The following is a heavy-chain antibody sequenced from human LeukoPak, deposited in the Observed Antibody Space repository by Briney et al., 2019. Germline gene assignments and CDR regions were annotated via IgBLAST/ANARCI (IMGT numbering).Heavy chain of an antibody. V-gene: IGHV1-24*01. D-gene: IGHD5-18*01. J-gene: IGHJ6*02. CDR1: GYTLTELS. CDR2: FDPEDGET. CDR3: ATGGYSRHYYYGMDV. Sequence: GASVKVSCKVSGYTLTELSMHWVRQAPGKGLEWMGGFDPEDGETIYAQKFQGRVTMTEDTSTDTAYMELSSLRSEDTAVYCCATGGYSRHYYYGMDVWGQGTTVTVSS.